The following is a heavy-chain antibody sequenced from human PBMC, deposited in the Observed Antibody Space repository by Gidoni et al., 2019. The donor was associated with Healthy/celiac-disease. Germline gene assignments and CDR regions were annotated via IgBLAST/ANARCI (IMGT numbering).Heavy chain of an antibody. J-gene: IGHJ4*02. D-gene: IGHD3-3*02. CDR1: GYTFTSYY. CDR3: ARDILAGFFDY. Sequence: QVQLVQFGAEVKKSGASVKASCQASGYTFTSYYIPWVRPAPGQGLEWMGIINPTGGSTSYAQKFEGRVTMTRNTSTSIVYMGLSRRRSEDTAMYYCARDILAGFFDYWGQGTLVTVSS. CDR2: INPTGGST. V-gene: IGHV1-46*01.